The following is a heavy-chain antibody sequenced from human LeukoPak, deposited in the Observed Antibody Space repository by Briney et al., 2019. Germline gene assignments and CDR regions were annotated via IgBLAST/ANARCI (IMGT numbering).Heavy chain of an antibody. J-gene: IGHJ4*02. CDR1: GFTVSSNY. D-gene: IGHD3-10*01. CDR3: ARRYYGSGSPFDY. CDR2: IYSGGST. V-gene: IGHV3-66*01. Sequence: GGSLRLSCAASGFTVSSNYMSWVRQAPGKGLEGVSVIYSGGSTYYADSVKGRFTISRDNSKNTLYLQMNSLRAEDTAVYYCARRYYGSGSPFDYWGQGTLVTVSS.